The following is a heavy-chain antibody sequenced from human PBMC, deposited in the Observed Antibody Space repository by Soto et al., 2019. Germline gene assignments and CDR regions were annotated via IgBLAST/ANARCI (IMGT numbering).Heavy chain of an antibody. D-gene: IGHD6-19*01. Sequence: GGSLRLSCAASGFTFSSYAMHWVRQAPGKGLEWVAVISYDGSNKYYADSVKGRFTISRDNSKNTLYLQMNSLRAEDTAVYYCARVQREWLENYFDYWGQGTLVTVSS. V-gene: IGHV3-30-3*01. J-gene: IGHJ4*02. CDR2: ISYDGSNK. CDR3: ARVQREWLENYFDY. CDR1: GFTFSSYA.